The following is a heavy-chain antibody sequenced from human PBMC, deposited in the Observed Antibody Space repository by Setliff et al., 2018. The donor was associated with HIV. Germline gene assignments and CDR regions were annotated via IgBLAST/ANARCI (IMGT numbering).Heavy chain of an antibody. CDR1: GGSMYSYY. V-gene: IGHV4-4*07. CDR2: MYASGGT. Sequence: SETLSLTCTVSGGSMYSYYWSWIRQPAGKGLEWIGRMYASGGTNYNTSLQSRVTMSLDTSKNQFSLKLSPVTAADTAVDYSARSNGALDSWGQGTLGPV. CDR3: ARSNGALDS. J-gene: IGHJ4*02. D-gene: IGHD4-17*01.